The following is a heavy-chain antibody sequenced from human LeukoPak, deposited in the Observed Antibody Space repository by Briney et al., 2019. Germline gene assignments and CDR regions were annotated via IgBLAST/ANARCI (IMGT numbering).Heavy chain of an antibody. D-gene: IGHD3-3*01. CDR2: IYYSGST. CDR3: ARVGGITSFGVRYNWFDP. CDR1: GGSISRHY. J-gene: IGHJ5*02. V-gene: IGHV4-59*11. Sequence: SETLSLTCTVSGGSISRHYWSWIRQPPGKGLEWIGYIYYSGSTNYNPSLKSRVTISVDTSKNQFSLKLSSVTAADTAVYYCARVGGITSFGVRYNWFDPWGQGTLVTVSS.